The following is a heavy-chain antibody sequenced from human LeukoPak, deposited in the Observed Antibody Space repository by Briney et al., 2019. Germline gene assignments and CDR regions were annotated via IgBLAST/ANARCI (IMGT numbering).Heavy chain of an antibody. V-gene: IGHV3-23*01. D-gene: IGHD2-2*01. J-gene: IGHJ4*02. CDR3: ARDHLFGIVVVPAFDY. CDR1: GFTFSSYA. CDR2: ISGSGGST. Sequence: PGGSLRLSCAASGFTFSSYAMSWVRQAPGKGLEWVSAISGSGGSTYYADSVKGRFTISRDNAKNSLYLQMNSLRAEDTAVYYCARDHLFGIVVVPAFDYWGQGTLVTVSS.